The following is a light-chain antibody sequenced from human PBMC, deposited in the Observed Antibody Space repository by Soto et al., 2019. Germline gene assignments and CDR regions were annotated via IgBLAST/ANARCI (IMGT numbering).Light chain of an antibody. CDR1: QSVSSY. CDR2: DAS. Sequence: EIVWTQSPGTLSLSPGERATLSCGASQSVSSYLAWYQQKHGQAPRLLIYDASNRATGIPARFSGSVSGTDGTLTISSLEKEDGSVYYCQQRSNWTRTFGQGTKVDIK. J-gene: IGKJ1*01. V-gene: IGKV3-11*01. CDR3: QQRSNWTRT.